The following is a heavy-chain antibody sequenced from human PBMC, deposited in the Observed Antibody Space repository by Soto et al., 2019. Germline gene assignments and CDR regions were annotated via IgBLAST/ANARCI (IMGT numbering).Heavy chain of an antibody. D-gene: IGHD2-15*01. CDR1: GGSISSYD. J-gene: IGHJ6*03. V-gene: IGHV4-59*08. CDR2: IYYSGST. CDR3: ARRVAATTQRYYYYYYYMDV. Sequence: PSETLSLTCTVSGGSISSYDWSWIRQPPGKGLEWIGYIYYSGSTNYNPSLKSRVTISVDTSKNQFSLKLSSVTAADTAVYYCARRVAATTQRYYYYYYYMDVWGKGTTLTVSS.